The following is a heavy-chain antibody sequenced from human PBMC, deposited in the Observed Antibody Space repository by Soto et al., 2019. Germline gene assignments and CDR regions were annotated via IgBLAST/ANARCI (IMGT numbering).Heavy chain of an antibody. D-gene: IGHD4-17*01. CDR1: GGSVTNSSYY. J-gene: IGHJ4*01. CDR2: VYYRGRS. Sequence: SETLSLTCPVSGGSVTNSSYYWGWIRQSPGKGLEWIGSVYYRGRSYSKSSVKSRVTISVDTSKNRFSLSLNSVTASDTAVYFCVSQRTTVPTQAYFDYWG. CDR3: VSQRTTVPTQAYFDY. V-gene: IGHV4-39*01.